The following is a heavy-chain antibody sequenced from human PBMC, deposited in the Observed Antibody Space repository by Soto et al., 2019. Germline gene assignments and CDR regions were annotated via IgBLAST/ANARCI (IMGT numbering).Heavy chain of an antibody. CDR3: ARGHYDILTGYLTPFDY. D-gene: IGHD3-9*01. CDR1: GGTFSSYA. J-gene: IGHJ4*02. Sequence: SVKVSCKASGGTFSSYAISWVRQAPGQGLEWMGGIIPIFGTANYAQKFQGRVTITADESTSTAYMELSSLRSEDTAVYYCARGHYDILTGYLTPFDYWGQGTLVTVSS. CDR2: IIPIFGTA. V-gene: IGHV1-69*13.